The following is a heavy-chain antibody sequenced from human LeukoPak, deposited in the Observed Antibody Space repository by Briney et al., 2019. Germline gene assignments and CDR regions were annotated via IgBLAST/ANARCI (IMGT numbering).Heavy chain of an antibody. CDR3: ARLTWDQYFFDF. CDR1: GYSFTNYW. D-gene: IGHD1-26*01. J-gene: IGHJ4*01. Sequence: GESLKISCKASGYSFTNYWIGWVRQMPGKGLEWMAIIYPGDSDRRYSPSFQGQVTISADRSIRTAYLQWSSLKASDTAIYYCARLTWDQYFFDFWGQGTQVTVSS. CDR2: IYPGDSDR. V-gene: IGHV5-51*01.